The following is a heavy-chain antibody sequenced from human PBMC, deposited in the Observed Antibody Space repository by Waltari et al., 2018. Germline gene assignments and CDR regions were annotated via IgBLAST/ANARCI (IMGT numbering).Heavy chain of an antibody. Sequence: EVQLVESGGGLVQPGGSLRLSCAASGFTFSSYWMHWVRQAHGKGLVWVSRINSDGSSTSYADSVKGRFTISRDNAKNTLYLQMNSLRAEDTAVYYCASLPDPTTVTPKPFDYWGQGTLVTVSS. CDR2: INSDGSST. D-gene: IGHD4-17*01. V-gene: IGHV3-74*01. J-gene: IGHJ4*02. CDR1: GFTFSSYW. CDR3: ASLPDPTTVTPKPFDY.